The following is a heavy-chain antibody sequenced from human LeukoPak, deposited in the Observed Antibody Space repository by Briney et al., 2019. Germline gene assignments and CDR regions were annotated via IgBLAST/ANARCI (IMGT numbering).Heavy chain of an antibody. CDR2: IKLDGRET. Sequence: GGSLRLSCVASGFTFDNHWMYYVRQTEKGLAWVAYIKLDGRETVYGDYVAGRFTVSRDNNKNSLYLQMNSVRVEDAAVYYCVKDCRGYCRDMSHSWGQGTLVTVSS. CDR1: GFTFDNHW. CDR3: VKDCRGYCRDMSHS. V-gene: IGHV3-7*01. D-gene: IGHD2-15*01. J-gene: IGHJ4*02.